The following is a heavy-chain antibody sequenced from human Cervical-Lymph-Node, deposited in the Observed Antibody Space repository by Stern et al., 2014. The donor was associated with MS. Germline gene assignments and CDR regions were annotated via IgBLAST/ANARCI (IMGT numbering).Heavy chain of an antibody. CDR2: IIPIFGTA. CDR3: ARDDPLERRGYSYGPFDY. V-gene: IGHV1-69*01. Sequence: VHLVESGAEVKKPGSSVKVSCKASGGTFSSYAISWVRQAPGQGLEWMGGIIPIFGTANYAQKFQGRVTITADESTSTAYMELSSLRSEDTAVYYCARDDPLERRGYSYGPFDYWGQGTLVTVSS. J-gene: IGHJ4*02. CDR1: GGTFSSYA. D-gene: IGHD5-18*01.